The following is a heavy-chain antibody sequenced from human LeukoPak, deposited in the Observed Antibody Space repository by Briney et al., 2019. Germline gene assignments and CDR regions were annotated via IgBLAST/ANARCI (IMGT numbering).Heavy chain of an antibody. CDR1: GGSISSGSYY. V-gene: IGHV4-61*02. CDR3: ARGGFLVQNHFGP. D-gene: IGHD3-3*01. J-gene: IGHJ5*02. CDR2: IHRSGST. Sequence: PSETLSLTCTVSGGSISSGSYYWSWIRQPAGKGLEWIVRIHRSGSTAYNPSVKSRVTISVDTSKNQFSLKLTSVTAADTAVYYCARGGFLVQNHFGPWGQGTLVTVSS.